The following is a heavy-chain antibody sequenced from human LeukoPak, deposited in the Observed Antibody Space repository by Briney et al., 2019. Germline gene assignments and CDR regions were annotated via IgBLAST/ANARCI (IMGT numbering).Heavy chain of an antibody. V-gene: IGHV3-21*01. Sequence: GGSLRLPCAASGFTFSSYSMNWVRQAPGKGLEWVSSISSSSSYIYYADSVKGRFTISRDNAKNSLYLQTNSLRAEDTAVYYCARDLGFGESRVYWGQGTLVTVSS. CDR3: ARDLGFGESRVY. D-gene: IGHD3-10*01. CDR1: GFTFSSYS. J-gene: IGHJ4*02. CDR2: ISSSSSYI.